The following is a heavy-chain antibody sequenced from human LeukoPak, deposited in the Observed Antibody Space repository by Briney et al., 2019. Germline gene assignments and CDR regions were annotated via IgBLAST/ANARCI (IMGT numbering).Heavy chain of an antibody. CDR2: MWYDGCNK. D-gene: IGHD2-2*01. Sequence: GGSLRLSFEASGFTFSSNGMHWVRQAPGRGLEGVAVMWYDGCNKYYADSVKGRFNFSRHNSKHTLYVQMNSLRAQDGAVYYCARDRVPAAQFDYWGQGTLVTVSS. CDR3: ARDRVPAAQFDY. V-gene: IGHV3-33*01. CDR1: GFTFSSNG. J-gene: IGHJ4*02.